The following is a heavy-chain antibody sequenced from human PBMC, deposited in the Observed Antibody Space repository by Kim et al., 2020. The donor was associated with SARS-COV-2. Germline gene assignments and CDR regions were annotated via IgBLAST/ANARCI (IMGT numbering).Heavy chain of an antibody. CDR1: GGSFSGYY. D-gene: IGHD3-10*01. J-gene: IGHJ4*01. CDR3: ARGRGVRGVIGTHFDY. CDR2: INHSGST. V-gene: IGHV4-34*01. Sequence: SETLSLTCAVYGGSFSGYYWSWIRQPPGKGLEWIGEINHSGSTNYNPSLKSRVTISVDTSKNQFSLKLSSVTAADTAVYYCARGRGVRGVIGTHFDYWG.